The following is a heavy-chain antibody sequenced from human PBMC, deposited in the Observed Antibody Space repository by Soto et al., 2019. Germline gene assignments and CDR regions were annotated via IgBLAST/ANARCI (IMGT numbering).Heavy chain of an antibody. CDR3: ARDPGLAVARSFDS. Sequence: GGSLRLSCAASGFTVSISYAMHWVRQAPGKGLEWVAGISFNGNNKYYTDAVKGRFTISRDDSKNTLYLQINSLRVEDTAVYFCARDPGLAVARSFDSWGQGTLVTVSS. D-gene: IGHD6-19*01. CDR2: ISFNGNNK. CDR1: GFTVSISYA. J-gene: IGHJ4*02. V-gene: IGHV3-30-3*01.